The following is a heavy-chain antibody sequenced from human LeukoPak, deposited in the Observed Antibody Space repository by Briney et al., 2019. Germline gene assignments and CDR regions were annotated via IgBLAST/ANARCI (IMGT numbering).Heavy chain of an antibody. CDR1: GFTFSSYS. Sequence: GGSLRLSCAVSGFTFSSYSMNWVRQAPGKGLEWVSYISSSSSTIYYADSVKGRFTISRDNAKNSLYLQMNSLRAEDMAVYYCARDQSVDYWGQGTLVTVSS. CDR3: ARDQSVDY. J-gene: IGHJ4*02. V-gene: IGHV3-48*04. CDR2: ISSSSSTI.